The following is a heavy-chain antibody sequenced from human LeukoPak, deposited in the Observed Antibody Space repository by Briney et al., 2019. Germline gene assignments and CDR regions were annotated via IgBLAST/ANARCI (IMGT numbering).Heavy chain of an antibody. Sequence: ASVNVSCTASGYTFTSYGISWVRQAPGQGLEWMGWISAYNGNTNYAQKLQGRVTMTTDTSTSTVYMELRSLRSDDTAVYYCAKHVDTAALDYWGQGTLVTVSS. V-gene: IGHV1-18*01. CDR2: ISAYNGNT. CDR3: AKHVDTAALDY. J-gene: IGHJ4*02. CDR1: GYTFTSYG. D-gene: IGHD5-18*01.